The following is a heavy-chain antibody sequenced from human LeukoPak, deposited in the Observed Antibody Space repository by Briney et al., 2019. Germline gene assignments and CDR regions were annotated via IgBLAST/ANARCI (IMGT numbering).Heavy chain of an antibody. J-gene: IGHJ4*02. CDR3: ARGVRGVSLFDY. CDR2: IYYSGST. V-gene: IGHV4-59*01. Sequence: SETLSLTCTVSGGSISSYYWSWIRQPPGKGLEWIGYIYYSGSTNYNPSLKSRVTISVDTSKNQFSLKLSSVTAADTAVYYCARGVRGVSLFDYWGQGTLVTVSS. D-gene: IGHD3-10*01. CDR1: GGSISSYY.